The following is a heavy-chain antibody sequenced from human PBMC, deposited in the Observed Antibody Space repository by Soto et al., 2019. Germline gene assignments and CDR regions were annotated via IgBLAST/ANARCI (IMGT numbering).Heavy chain of an antibody. J-gene: IGHJ4*02. CDR3: ARGVGSSPPRY. CDR2: IYDSGSP. Sequence: PSETLSLTCTISGGSISVYYWSWIRQPPGQALEWIGYIYDSGSPNYSPSLRSRVTISADTSKNQISLKLTSATASDTAVYYCARGVGSSPPRYWGRGTLVTVSS. CDR1: GGSISVYY. V-gene: IGHV4-59*01. D-gene: IGHD3-9*01.